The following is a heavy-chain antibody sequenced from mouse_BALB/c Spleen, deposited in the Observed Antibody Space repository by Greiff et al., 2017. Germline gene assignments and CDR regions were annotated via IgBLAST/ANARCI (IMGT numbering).Heavy chain of an antibody. CDR2: INPSNGGT. CDR1: GYTFTSYY. V-gene: IGHV1S81*02. CDR3: TRCPTGYAMDY. D-gene: IGHD1-1*01. Sequence: QVHVKQSGAELVKPGASVKLSCKASGYTFTSYYMYWVKQRPGQGLEWIGEINPSNGGTNFNEKFKSKATLTVDKSSSTAYMQLSSLTSEDSAVYYCTRCPTGYAMDYWGQGTSVTVSS. J-gene: IGHJ4*01.